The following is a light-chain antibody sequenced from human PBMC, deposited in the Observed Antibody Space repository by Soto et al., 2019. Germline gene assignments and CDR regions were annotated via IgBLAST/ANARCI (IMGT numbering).Light chain of an antibody. CDR2: DAS. CDR3: QYNNRYSDT. J-gene: IGKJ2*01. Sequence: DIQMTQSPSTLSASVGDRVTITCRASQSISSWLAWYQQKPGKAPKLQIYDASSVESGVPSRFSGSGSGTEFPLTISSLPADFVVSYCWQYNNRYSDTFGQGTKLEIK. CDR1: QSISSW. V-gene: IGKV1-5*01.